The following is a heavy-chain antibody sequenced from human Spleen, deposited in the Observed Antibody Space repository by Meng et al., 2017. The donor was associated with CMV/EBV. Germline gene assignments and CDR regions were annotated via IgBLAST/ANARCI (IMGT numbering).Heavy chain of an antibody. CDR2: ISANNPNS. V-gene: IGHV1-18*01. Sequence: SGYTFTRYGITWVRQAPGQGLEWMGWISANNPNSKSAQKLQGRVTMTTDTSTTTAYMELRSLRSDDTAVYYCARGISGYDFEEAFDIWGQGTMVTVSS. J-gene: IGHJ3*02. CDR1: GYTFTRYG. D-gene: IGHD5-12*01. CDR3: ARGISGYDFEEAFDI.